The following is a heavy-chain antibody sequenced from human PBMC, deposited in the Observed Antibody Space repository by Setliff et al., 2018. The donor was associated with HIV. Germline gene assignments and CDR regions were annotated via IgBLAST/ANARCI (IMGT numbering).Heavy chain of an antibody. Sequence: PGASVKVSCKASGYMILGYKMNWVRQAPGQGLEWIGRISPNNGAAEYAPKFQGRVIMTLDTSISTAYLEIPRLTSDDAAVYYCARPRVFDSFDVWGQGTMVTVSS. J-gene: IGHJ3*01. CDR2: ISPNNGAA. CDR1: GYMILGYK. CDR3: ARPRVFDSFDV. V-gene: IGHV1-2*06.